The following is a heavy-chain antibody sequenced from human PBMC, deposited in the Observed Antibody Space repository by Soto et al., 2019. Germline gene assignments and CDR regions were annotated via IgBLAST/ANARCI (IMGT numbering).Heavy chain of an antibody. D-gene: IGHD3-3*01. CDR1: GGSISSGGYY. V-gene: IGHV4-31*03. J-gene: IGHJ6*02. CDR3: ARGARSGYYYYYYYYGMDV. Sequence: PSETLSLTCTVSGGSISSGGYYWSWIRQHPGKGLEWIGYIYYSGSTDYNPSLKSRGTISVDASKNQFSLKLSSVTAADTAVYYCARGARSGYYYYYYYYGMDVWGQGTTVTVSS. CDR2: IYYSGST.